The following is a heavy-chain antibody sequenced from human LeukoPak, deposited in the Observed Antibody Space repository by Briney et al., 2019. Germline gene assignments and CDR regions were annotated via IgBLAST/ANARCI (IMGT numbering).Heavy chain of an antibody. CDR3: ATYLGVTAAFDI. CDR1: GFIVSSNY. J-gene: IGHJ3*02. Sequence: GGSLRLSCAASGFIVSSNYMSWVRQAPGKGLEWVSIIYSGAGTTYADSVKGRFTISRDKSKNTVYLQMNSLRVEDTAVYYCATYLGVTAAFDIWGLGTTVTVSP. CDR2: IYSGAGT. D-gene: IGHD3-10*01. V-gene: IGHV3-53*01.